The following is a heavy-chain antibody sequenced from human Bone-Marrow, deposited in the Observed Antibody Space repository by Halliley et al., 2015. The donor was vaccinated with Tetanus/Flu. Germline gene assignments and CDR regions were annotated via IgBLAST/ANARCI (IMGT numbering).Heavy chain of an antibody. CDR2: LNHSGSI. CDR3: ARDRMRFDP. Sequence: KGLEWIGELNHSGSINYNPSLKGRVPMSVDTSKNQFSLKVNSLTAADTAVYYCARDRMRFDPWGQGTLVTVSS. J-gene: IGHJ5*02. V-gene: IGHV4-34*01.